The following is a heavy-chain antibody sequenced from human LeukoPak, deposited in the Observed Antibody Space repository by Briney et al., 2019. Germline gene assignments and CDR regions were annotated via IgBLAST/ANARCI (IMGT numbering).Heavy chain of an antibody. CDR2: ISYDGYYK. Sequence: GGSLRLSCAASGFTFRTYTMHWVRQAPGKGLEWVASISYDGYYKYYAESVKGPFIISSDNSKNTLYLQINSLRADDTAVYYCASAGAVTDSFVHWGEGTLVIVSS. CDR1: GFTFRTYT. CDR3: ASAGAVTDSFVH. D-gene: IGHD4-23*01. V-gene: IGHV3-30-3*01. J-gene: IGHJ5*02.